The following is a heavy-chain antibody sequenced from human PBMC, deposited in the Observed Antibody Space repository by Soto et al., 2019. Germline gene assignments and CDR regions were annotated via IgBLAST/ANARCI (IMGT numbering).Heavy chain of an antibody. J-gene: IGHJ4*02. CDR3: ARFLGGSSTFDY. CDR2: ISSSSSTK. V-gene: IGHV3-48*01. D-gene: IGHD1-26*01. Sequence: EVQLVESGGGLVQPGGSLRLCCAASGFTFITYNMIWVRQAPGKGLEWVSYISSSSSTKYYADSVKGRFTISRDNAKNPLYLQMNSLRAEDTAVYYCARFLGGSSTFDYWGQGTLVTVSS. CDR1: GFTFITYN.